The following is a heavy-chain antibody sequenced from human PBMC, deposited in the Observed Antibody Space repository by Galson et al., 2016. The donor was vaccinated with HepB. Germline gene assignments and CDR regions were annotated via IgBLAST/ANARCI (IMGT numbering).Heavy chain of an antibody. CDR3: ASLKYSSGWYLEGPSCFDP. CDR1: GGSISSYY. J-gene: IGHJ5*02. V-gene: IGHV4-59*08. CDR2: KSYSGST. Sequence: ETLSLTCTVSGGSISSYYWTWIRQPPGKGLEWIGYKSYSGSTNYNPSLKSRVTTSVDTSKNQFSLKLSSVTAADTAVYYCASLKYSSGWYLEGPSCFDPWGQGTLVTVSS. D-gene: IGHD6-19*01.